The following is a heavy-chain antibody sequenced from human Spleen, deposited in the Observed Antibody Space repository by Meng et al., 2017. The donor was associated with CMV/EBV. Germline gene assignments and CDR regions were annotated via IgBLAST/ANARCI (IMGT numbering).Heavy chain of an antibody. V-gene: IGHV3-30*04. CDR1: TCSTYT. CDR2: ISYDGSSK. Sequence: TCSTYTIHWVRQAPGKGLELVTVISYDGSSKFYADSVKGRFTISRDNSKNTLYLQMNSLRADDTAMYYCTRSYYDFWNGYPADAFDIWGHGTMVTVSS. CDR3: TRSYYDFWNGYPADAFDI. J-gene: IGHJ3*02. D-gene: IGHD3-3*01.